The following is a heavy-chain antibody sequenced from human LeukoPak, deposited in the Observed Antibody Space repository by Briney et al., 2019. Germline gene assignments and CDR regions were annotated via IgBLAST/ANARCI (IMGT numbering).Heavy chain of an antibody. J-gene: IGHJ3*02. D-gene: IGHD2-15*01. CDR2: IKQDGSEK. V-gene: IGHV3-7*02. CDR3: ACGYCSGGSCPGWAFDI. Sequence: SGGSLRLSCVASAFSFSNYWMSWLRQAPGKGLEWVANIKQDGSEKHYVDSVKGRFTIFRDNTKNSLFLQMNSLRAEDTAVYYCACGYCSGGSCPGWAFDIWGQGTMVTVSS. CDR1: AFSFSNYW.